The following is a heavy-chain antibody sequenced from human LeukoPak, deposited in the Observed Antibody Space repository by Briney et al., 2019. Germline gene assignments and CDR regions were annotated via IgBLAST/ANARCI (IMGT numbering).Heavy chain of an antibody. CDR1: GGSISSSSYY. D-gene: IGHD3-22*01. CDR2: IYYSGST. CDR3: ARSSGYYLVRGY. Sequence: SETLSLTCTVSGGSISSSSYYWGWIRQPPGXXXXWIGSIYYSGSTYYNPSLKSRVTISVDTSKNQFSLKLSSVTAADTAVYYCARSSGYYLVRGYWGQGTLVTVSS. V-gene: IGHV4-39*01. J-gene: IGHJ4*02.